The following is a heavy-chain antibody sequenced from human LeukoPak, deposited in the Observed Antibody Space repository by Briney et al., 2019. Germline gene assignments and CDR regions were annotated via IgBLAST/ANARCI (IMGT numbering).Heavy chain of an antibody. D-gene: IGHD2-2*01. J-gene: IGHJ4*02. Sequence: GGSLRLSCAGSGFTFSSFGMHWVRQAPGKGLEWVIFIQTDGSDKYYEDSVKGRFTVSRDNSKNTLYLQMNSLRPEDTAVYYCAKELGTAVVGQRVDYWGQGTLVTVSS. CDR1: GFTFSSFG. V-gene: IGHV3-30*02. CDR3: AKELGTAVVGQRVDY. CDR2: IQTDGSDK.